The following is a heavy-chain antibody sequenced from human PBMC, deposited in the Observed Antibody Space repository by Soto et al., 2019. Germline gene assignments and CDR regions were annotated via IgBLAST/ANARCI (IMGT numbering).Heavy chain of an antibody. CDR1: GFTFRSYA. Sequence: EVQLLESGGGLVQPGGSLRLSCAASGFTFRSYAMSWVRQAPGKRLEWVSAISGSGGSTYYSDSVKGRFTISRDNSKTTLYLQMNSLRAEDKAVYYCAKDPPDWVVEVWFDPWGQGTLVTVSS. D-gene: IGHD2-15*01. V-gene: IGHV3-23*01. J-gene: IGHJ5*02. CDR2: ISGSGGST. CDR3: AKDPPDWVVEVWFDP.